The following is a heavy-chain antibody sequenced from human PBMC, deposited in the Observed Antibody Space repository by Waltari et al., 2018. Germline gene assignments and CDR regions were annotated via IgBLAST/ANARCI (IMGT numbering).Heavy chain of an antibody. V-gene: IGHV3-7*01. Sequence: EVQLVESGGGLVQPGGSLRLSCGDSGFLFTTYWMTWVGPAPGRGVRWVANIKKDGREVYYVDSVKGRFTISGDNAKNSVYLQMSSLRVEDTAVYYCVRRRGGSGSYFYFDYWGQGTLVTVSS. CDR3: VRRRGGSGSYFYFDY. D-gene: IGHD3-10*01. CDR2: IKKDGREV. CDR1: GFLFTTYW. J-gene: IGHJ4*02.